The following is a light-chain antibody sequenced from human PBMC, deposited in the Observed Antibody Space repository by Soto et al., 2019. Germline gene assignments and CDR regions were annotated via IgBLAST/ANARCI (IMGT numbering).Light chain of an antibody. CDR1: QSVSSSY. V-gene: IGKV3-20*01. CDR2: GAS. CDR3: QQYGRSPAFT. Sequence: ELVLTQSPGTLSLSPGERATLSCRASQSVSSSYLAWYQQKPGQAPRLLIYGASNRATGIPDRFSGSGSGTDFTLTISRLEPEDFAVYFCQQYGRSPAFTFGQGTKVEIK. J-gene: IGKJ2*01.